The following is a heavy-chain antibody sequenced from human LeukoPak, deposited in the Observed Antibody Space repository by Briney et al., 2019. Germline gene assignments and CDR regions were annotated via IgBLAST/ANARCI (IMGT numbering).Heavy chain of an antibody. CDR1: GNYW. CDR2: INSDGSWT. V-gene: IGHV3-74*01. J-gene: IGHJ4*02. CDR3: ATNMGF. D-gene: IGHD2/OR15-2a*01. Sequence: GRSLRLSCAASGNYWMHWVRQAPGKGLVWVSHINSDGSWTSYADSVKGRFTISRDSSKNTLYLQMNSLRVEDTAVYYCATNMGFWGQGTLVTVSS.